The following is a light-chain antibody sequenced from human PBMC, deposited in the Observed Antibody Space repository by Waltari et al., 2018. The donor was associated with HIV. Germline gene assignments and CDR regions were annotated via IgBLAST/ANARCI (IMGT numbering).Light chain of an antibody. CDR2: HGT. CDR3: QAWDSNLHV. Sequence: SYELAPPPFVSVSAGQTTSISCSGDRLVDTYVFWYGQKPDQPPVLALYHGTKRPPGIPERFSGSHSGDTATLTSSGAQAVDEATYYCQAWDSNLHVFGSGTKVTVL. CDR1: RLVDTY. V-gene: IGLV3-1*01. J-gene: IGLJ1*01.